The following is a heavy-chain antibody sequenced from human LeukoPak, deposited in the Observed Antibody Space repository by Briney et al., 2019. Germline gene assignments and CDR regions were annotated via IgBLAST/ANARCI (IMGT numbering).Heavy chain of an antibody. V-gene: IGHV1-69*06. CDR1: VATFSSYA. J-gene: IGHJ4*02. Sequence: GASVKLSCKASVATFSSYAISWVRQAPGQGLEWMGRSIPIFVTANYTQKFQGRVTITADKSTSTAYMELSGRRSEDMSVYYGSXDHLYSXGXSFXXWGQGXLVTVSS. CDR3: SXDHLYSXGXSFXX. CDR2: SIPIFVTA. D-gene: IGHD6-19*01.